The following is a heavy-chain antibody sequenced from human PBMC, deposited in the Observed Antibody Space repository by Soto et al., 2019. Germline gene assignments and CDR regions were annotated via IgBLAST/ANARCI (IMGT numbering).Heavy chain of an antibody. J-gene: IGHJ6*02. CDR3: AKDLFGPSGSKRVYYHSGMDV. Sequence: GGSLRLSCAASGFTFSSYAMSWVRQAPGKGLEWVSAISGSGGSTYYADSVKGRFTISRDNSKNTLYLQMNSLRAEDTAVYYCAKDLFGPSGSKRVYYHSGMDVWGQGTTVTVSS. CDR1: GFTFSSYA. D-gene: IGHD1-26*01. V-gene: IGHV3-23*01. CDR2: ISGSGGST.